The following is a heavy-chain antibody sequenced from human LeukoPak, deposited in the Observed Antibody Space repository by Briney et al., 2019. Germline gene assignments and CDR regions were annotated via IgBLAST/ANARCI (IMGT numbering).Heavy chain of an antibody. CDR3: ARGGRYCSTTSCSPNDY. CDR1: GFTFSSYS. V-gene: IGHV3-7*01. J-gene: IGHJ4*02. Sequence: PGGSLRLSCAASGFTFSSYSMNWVRQAPGKGLEWVANIKQDGSEKYYVDSVKGRFTISRDNAKNSLYLQMNSLRAEDTAVYYCARGGRYCSTTSCSPNDYWGQGTLVTVSS. CDR2: IKQDGSEK. D-gene: IGHD2-2*01.